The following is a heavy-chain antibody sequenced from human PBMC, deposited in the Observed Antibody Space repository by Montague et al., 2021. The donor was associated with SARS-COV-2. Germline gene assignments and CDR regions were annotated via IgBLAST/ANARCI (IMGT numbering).Heavy chain of an antibody. J-gene: IGHJ5*02. CDR1: SDSLTTTSYY. D-gene: IGHD5-24*01. V-gene: IGHV4-31*03. Sequence: TLSLTCTVSSDSLTTTSYYWSWIRLHPGKGLQWIGNIFYTGMTFFNPSLKSRLTMSVDTSQNQFSLRLTSVTAADTAVYYCARLSQFAWFDPWAREPSSPSPQ. CDR2: IFYTGMT. CDR3: ARLSQFAWFDP.